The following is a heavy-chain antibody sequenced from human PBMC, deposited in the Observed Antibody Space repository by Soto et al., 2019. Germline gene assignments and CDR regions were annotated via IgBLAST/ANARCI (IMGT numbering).Heavy chain of an antibody. D-gene: IGHD3-10*01. CDR2: ISYDGSNK. CDR1: GFTFSSYG. Sequence: QVQLVESGGGVVQPGRSLRLSCAASGFTFSSYGMHWVRQAPGKGLEWVAVISYDGSNKYYADSVKGRFTISRDNSKNTLYLQMNSLRAEDMAVYYCAKVLWFGEVGGGFDYWGQGTLVTVSS. V-gene: IGHV3-30*18. CDR3: AKVLWFGEVGGGFDY. J-gene: IGHJ4*02.